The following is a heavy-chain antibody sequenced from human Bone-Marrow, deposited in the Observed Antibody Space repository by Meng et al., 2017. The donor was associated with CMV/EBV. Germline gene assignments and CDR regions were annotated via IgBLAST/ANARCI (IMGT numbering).Heavy chain of an antibody. CDR3: AGHMGEYYDILTGMGGWFDP. CDR2: INHSGST. J-gene: IGHJ5*02. V-gene: IGHV4-34*01. Sequence: SETLSLTCAVYGGSFSGHYWNWIRQPPGRDLEWIGEINHSGSTKYNPSLQSRVTLSVDTSKNQFSLKLSSVTAADTAVYYCAGHMGEYYDILTGMGGWFDPWGQGTLVTVSS. D-gene: IGHD3-9*01. CDR1: GGSFSGHY.